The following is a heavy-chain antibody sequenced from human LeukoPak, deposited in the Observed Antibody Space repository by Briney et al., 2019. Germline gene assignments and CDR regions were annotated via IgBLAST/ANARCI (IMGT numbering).Heavy chain of an antibody. CDR2: IYPGDSDT. V-gene: IGHV5-51*01. Sequence: GESLKISCKGSGYSFTSYWIGWVRQMPGKGLEWMGIIYPGDSDTRYSPSFQGQVTISADKSISTAYLQWSSLKASDTAMYYCARIGLVVVAATPYYFDYWGQGTLVTVSS. J-gene: IGHJ4*02. CDR1: GYSFTSYW. CDR3: ARIGLVVVAATPYYFDY. D-gene: IGHD2-15*01.